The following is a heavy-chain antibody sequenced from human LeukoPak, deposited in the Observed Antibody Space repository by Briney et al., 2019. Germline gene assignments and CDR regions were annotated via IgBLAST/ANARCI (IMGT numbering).Heavy chain of an antibody. J-gene: IGHJ4*02. Sequence: SETLSLTCTVSGGSISSYYWSWIRQPPGKGLEWIGYIYYSGSTNYNPFLKSRVTISVDTSKNQFSLKLSSVTAADTAVYYCARSGGRGRTMVRGVIIFNYWGQGTLVTVSS. D-gene: IGHD3-10*01. CDR3: ARSGGRGRTMVRGVIIFNY. CDR2: IYYSGST. CDR1: GGSISSYY. V-gene: IGHV4-59*01.